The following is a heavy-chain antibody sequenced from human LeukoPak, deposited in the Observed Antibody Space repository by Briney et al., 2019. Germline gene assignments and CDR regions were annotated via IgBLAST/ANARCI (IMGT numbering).Heavy chain of an antibody. CDR2: ISKSSTYT. CDR3: AKTKRITMIVVTGFDY. CDR1: EFTFTSYG. V-gene: IGHV3-21*04. J-gene: IGHJ4*02. D-gene: IGHD3-22*01. Sequence: GGSLRLSCAASEFTFTSYGMNWVRQSPGKGLEWISSISKSSTYTHYADSVKGRFTISRDIAKNSLYLEMNSLRAEDTAVYYCAKTKRITMIVVTGFDYWGQGTLVTVSS.